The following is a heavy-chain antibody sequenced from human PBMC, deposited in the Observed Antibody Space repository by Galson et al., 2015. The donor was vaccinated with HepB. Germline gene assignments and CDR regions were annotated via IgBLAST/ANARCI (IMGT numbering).Heavy chain of an antibody. CDR3: ARGSYDDV. CDR2: INAYNDNT. CDR1: GYTFISYG. D-gene: IGHD5-18*01. Sequence: SCKASGYTFISYGINWVRQAPGQGLEWMGWINAYNDNTNYLQKFQGRVTMTTDTSTSTAYMELRSLRSDDTAVYYCARGSYDDVWGQGTTVTVSS. V-gene: IGHV1-18*01. J-gene: IGHJ6*02.